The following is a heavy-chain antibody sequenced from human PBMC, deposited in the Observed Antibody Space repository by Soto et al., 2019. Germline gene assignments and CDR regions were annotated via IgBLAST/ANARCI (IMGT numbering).Heavy chain of an antibody. CDR1: GFTLRDYW. J-gene: IGHJ3*02. Sequence: EVQLVESGGGLVQPGGSLRLSCAASGFTLRDYWMSWVRQAPGKGLEWVANIKQDGSEIYYVDSVEGRFTISRDNAKNSLVLQMNSLRAEDTAVYYCLITTSAFDIWGQGTLVTVSS. CDR3: LITTSAFDI. V-gene: IGHV3-7*01. CDR2: IKQDGSEI. D-gene: IGHD4-4*01.